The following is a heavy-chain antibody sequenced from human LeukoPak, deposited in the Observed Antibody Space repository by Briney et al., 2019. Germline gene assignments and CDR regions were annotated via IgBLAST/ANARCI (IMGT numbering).Heavy chain of an antibody. V-gene: IGHV2-5*02. J-gene: IGHJ5*02. CDR1: GFSLSTSGVG. CDR2: IYWDDDK. Sequence: SGPTLVKPTQTPTLTCTFSGFSLSTSGVGVGWIRQPPGKALEWLALIYWDDDKRYSPSLKSRLTITKDTSKNQVVLTMTNMDPVDTATYYCARRYCSGGSCYLNWFDPWGQGTLVTVSS. D-gene: IGHD2-15*01. CDR3: ARRYCSGGSCYLNWFDP.